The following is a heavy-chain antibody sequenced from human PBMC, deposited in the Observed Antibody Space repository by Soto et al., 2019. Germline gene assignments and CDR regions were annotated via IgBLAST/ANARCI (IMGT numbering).Heavy chain of an antibody. D-gene: IGHD3-16*02. CDR2: ISWNSGSI. CDR1: GFSFDDYG. J-gene: IGHJ6*02. V-gene: IGHV3-9*01. CDR3: AKSFGRYYYGMDV. Sequence: EVQLVESGGGLVEPGRSLRLSCAGTGFSFDDYGMYWVRQIPGKGLEWVSSISWNSGSIACADSVKGRFTISRDNAKNSLYLQMKSLRPEDTALYYCAKSFGRYYYGMDVWGQGTTVTVSS.